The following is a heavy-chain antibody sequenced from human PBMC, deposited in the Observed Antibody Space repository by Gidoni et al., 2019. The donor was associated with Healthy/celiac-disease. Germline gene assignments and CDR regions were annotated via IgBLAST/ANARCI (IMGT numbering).Heavy chain of an antibody. D-gene: IGHD6-13*01. CDR1: GFTFSSYA. Sequence: EVQLLESGGGLVQPGGSLRLSCAASGFTFSSYAMSWVRQAPGKGLEWVSAISGSGGRTYYEDSVKGRFTISRDNSKNTLYLQMNSLRAEDTAVYYCAKDRDSSSWQGVELSLGSRGNDAFDIWGQGTMVTVSS. J-gene: IGHJ3*02. V-gene: IGHV3-23*01. CDR2: ISGSGGRT. CDR3: AKDRDSSSWQGVELSLGSRGNDAFDI.